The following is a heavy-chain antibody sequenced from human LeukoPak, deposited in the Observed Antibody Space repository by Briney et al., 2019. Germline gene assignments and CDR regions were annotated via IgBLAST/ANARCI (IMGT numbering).Heavy chain of an antibody. CDR1: GGSISSYY. CDR2: IYYSGST. V-gene: IGHV4-59*01. Sequence: PSETLSLTCTVSGGSISSYYWSWIRQPPGKGLEWIGYIYYSGSTNYNPSLKSRVTISVDTSKNQFSLKLSSVTAADTAVYYCARDDQAALSYWGQGTLVTVSP. J-gene: IGHJ4*02. D-gene: IGHD6-13*01. CDR3: ARDDQAALSY.